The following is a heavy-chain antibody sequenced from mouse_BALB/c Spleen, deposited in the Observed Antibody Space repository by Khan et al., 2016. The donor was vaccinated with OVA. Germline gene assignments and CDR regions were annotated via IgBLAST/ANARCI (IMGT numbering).Heavy chain of an antibody. Sequence: VQLQESGPGLVAPSQSLSISCTISGFSLTNYCVHWVRQPPGKGLEWLVVIWSDGSTTYDSALKSRLTISKDNSKSQVFLKMVSLQTEDTAMDYCAKQPYYHYYVMDNWGKGTSVTGSS. J-gene: IGHJ4*01. V-gene: IGHV2-6-1*01. D-gene: IGHD2-10*01. CDR3: AKQPYYHYYVMDN. CDR1: GFSLTNYC. CDR2: IWSDGST.